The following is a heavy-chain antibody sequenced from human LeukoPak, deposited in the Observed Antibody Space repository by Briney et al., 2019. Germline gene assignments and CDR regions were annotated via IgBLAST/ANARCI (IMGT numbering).Heavy chain of an antibody. Sequence: IERIYTSGSTNYTPSLKSRVTISVDTAKNQFSLKLSSVTAADTAVYYCARVRGSLNWFDPWGQGTLVTVSS. CDR2: IYTSGST. V-gene: IGHV4-61*02. D-gene: IGHD2-15*01. J-gene: IGHJ5*02. CDR3: ARVRGSLNWFDP.